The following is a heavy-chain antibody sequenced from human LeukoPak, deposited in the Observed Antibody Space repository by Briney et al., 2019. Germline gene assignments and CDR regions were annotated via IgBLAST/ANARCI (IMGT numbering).Heavy chain of an antibody. D-gene: IGHD2-2*01. Sequence: PSETLSLTCTVSGGSISSSSYYWGWIRQPPGKGLEWIGSIYYSGSTYYNPSLKSRVTISVDTSKNQFSLKLSSVTAADTAVYYCARGRDCSSTSCYFGTHPFFDYWGQGTLVTVSS. CDR3: ARGRDCSSTSCYFGTHPFFDY. CDR1: GGSISSSSYY. J-gene: IGHJ4*02. CDR2: IYYSGST. V-gene: IGHV4-39*07.